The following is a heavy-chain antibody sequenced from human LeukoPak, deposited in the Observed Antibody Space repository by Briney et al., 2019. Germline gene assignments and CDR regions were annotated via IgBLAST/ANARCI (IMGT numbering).Heavy chain of an antibody. Sequence: ASVKVSYKASGYTFTGYYMHWVRQAPGQGLEWMGWINPNSGGTNYAQKFQGRVTMTRDTSISTAYMELSRLRSDNTAVYYCARVDDRGHYYDSNGPRKLFDYWGQGTLVTVSS. CDR3: ARVDDRGHYYDSNGPRKLFDY. CDR1: GYTFTGYY. V-gene: IGHV1-2*02. D-gene: IGHD3-22*01. CDR2: INPNSGGT. J-gene: IGHJ4*02.